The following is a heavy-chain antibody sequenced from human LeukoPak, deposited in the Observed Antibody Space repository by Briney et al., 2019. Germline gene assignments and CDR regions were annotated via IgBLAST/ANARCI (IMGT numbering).Heavy chain of an antibody. V-gene: IGHV4-38-2*02. Sequence: SETLSLTCGVSGYSISSGYYWGWIRQPPGKGLEWIGSIYHSGSTYYNPSLKSRVTISVDTSKNQFSLKLRSVTAADTALYYCARDWGRESLYYNWFDPWGQGTLVTVSS. CDR3: ARDWGRESLYYNWFDP. D-gene: IGHD3-10*01. CDR1: GYSISSGYY. CDR2: IYHSGST. J-gene: IGHJ5*02.